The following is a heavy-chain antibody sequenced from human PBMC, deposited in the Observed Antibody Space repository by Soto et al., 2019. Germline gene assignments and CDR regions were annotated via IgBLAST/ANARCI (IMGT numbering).Heavy chain of an antibody. CDR1: GFTFSFYA. CDR3: ARQAKVGDRSQFYFDS. Sequence: LRLSCAASGFTFSFYAMHWVRQAPGKGLEWVAVISYNGRNKHYVDSVKGRFTISRDNSQDTLYLQMDSLRPDDTAVYYCARQAKVGDRSQFYFDSWGQGTLVTVS. D-gene: IGHD3-16*01. CDR2: ISYNGRNK. J-gene: IGHJ4*02. V-gene: IGHV3-30*04.